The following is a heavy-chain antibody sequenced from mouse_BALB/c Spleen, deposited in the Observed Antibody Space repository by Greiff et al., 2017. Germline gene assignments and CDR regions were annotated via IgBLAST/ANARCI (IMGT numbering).Heavy chain of an antibody. CDR2: ISTYYGNT. CDR1: GYTFTDYA. J-gene: IGHJ4*01. Sequence: VQLQQSGPELVRPGVSVKISCKGSGYTFTDYAMHWVKQSHAKSLEWIGVISTYYGNTNYNQKFKGKATMTVDKSSSTAYMELARLTSEDSAIYYCARQLGLQHAMDYWGQGTSVTVSS. V-gene: IGHV1-67*01. CDR3: ARQLGLQHAMDY. D-gene: IGHD3-1*01.